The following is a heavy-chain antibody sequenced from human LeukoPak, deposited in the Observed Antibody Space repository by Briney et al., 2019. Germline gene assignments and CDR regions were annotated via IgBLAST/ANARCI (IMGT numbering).Heavy chain of an antibody. Sequence: PSETLSLTCTVSGGSVSNSLYYWSWLRQPPGKALEWIGYIYYTGKTYYNPSLEGRVTILVDTSRNHFSVKLSSVTAADTAVYYCARSQNYYGSGDYWSQGTLVTVSS. V-gene: IGHV4-61*03. D-gene: IGHD3-10*01. CDR2: IYYTGKT. CDR3: ARSQNYYGSGDY. CDR1: GGSVSNSLYY. J-gene: IGHJ4*02.